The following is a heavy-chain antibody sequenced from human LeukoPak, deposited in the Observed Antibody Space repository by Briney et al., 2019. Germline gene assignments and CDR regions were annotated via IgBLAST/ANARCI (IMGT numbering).Heavy chain of an antibody. Sequence: PSETLSLTCAVYGGSFSGYYWSWIRQPPGKGLEWIGEINHSGSTNYNPSLKSRVTISVDTSKNQFSLKLSSVTAADTAVYYCARERYSSSWYEADYYYYYMDVWGKGTTVTVSS. J-gene: IGHJ6*03. V-gene: IGHV4-34*01. CDR2: INHSGST. CDR3: ARERYSSSWYEADYYYYYMDV. D-gene: IGHD6-13*01. CDR1: GGSFSGYY.